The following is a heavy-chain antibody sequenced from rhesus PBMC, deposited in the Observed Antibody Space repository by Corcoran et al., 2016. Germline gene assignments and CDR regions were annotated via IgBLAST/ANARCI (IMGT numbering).Heavy chain of an antibody. Sequence: EVQLVQSGAEVKKPGASVKISCKASGYPFTDHYLNWVRQATGKGLEWEGRSSPEDGEANYAQKLEDRVSSTADMSTDTVYMELSSRRYEDTSVEDCARSPSCDYWGQGVLVTVSS. D-gene: IGHD6-13*01. J-gene: IGHJ4*01. CDR3: ARSPSCDY. CDR1: GYPFTDHY. CDR2: SSPEDGEA. V-gene: IGHV1-111*02.